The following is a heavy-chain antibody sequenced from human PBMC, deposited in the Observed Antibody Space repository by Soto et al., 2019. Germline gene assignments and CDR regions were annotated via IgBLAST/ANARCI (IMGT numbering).Heavy chain of an antibody. J-gene: IGHJ4*02. Sequence: GGSLRLSCAASGFTFSSYSMNWVRQAPGKGLEWVSYISSSSSTIYYADSVKGRFTISRDNAKNSLYLQMNSLRAEDTAVYYCARDSPGCPGSYWGQGTLVTVSS. V-gene: IGHV3-48*01. CDR3: ARDSPGCPGSY. D-gene: IGHD1-1*01. CDR2: ISSSSSTI. CDR1: GFTFSSYS.